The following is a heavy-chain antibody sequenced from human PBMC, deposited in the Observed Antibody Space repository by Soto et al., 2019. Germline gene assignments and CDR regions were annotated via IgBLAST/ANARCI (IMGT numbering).Heavy chain of an antibody. CDR1: GFTFSSYA. V-gene: IGHV3-30-3*01. CDR3: ARERGPGYCSGSSCQAFDY. Sequence: GGSLRLSCAASGFTFSSYAMHWVRQAPGKGLEWVAVISYDGSNKYYADSVKGRFTISRDNSKNTLYLQMNSLRAEDTAVYYCARERGPGYCSGSSCQAFDYWGQGTLVTVSS. D-gene: IGHD2-15*01. J-gene: IGHJ4*02. CDR2: ISYDGSNK.